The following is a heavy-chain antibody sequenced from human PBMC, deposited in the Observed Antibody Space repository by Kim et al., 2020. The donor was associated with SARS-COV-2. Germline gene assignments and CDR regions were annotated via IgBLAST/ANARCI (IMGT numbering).Heavy chain of an antibody. J-gene: IGHJ3*02. V-gene: IGHV4-39*01. D-gene: IGHD1-7*01. CDR1: GGSISSSSYY. CDR3: ARQTTPFAFDI. Sequence: SETLSLTCTVSGGSISSSSYYWGWIRQPPGKGLEWIGSIYYSGSTYYNPSLKSRVTISVDTSKNQFSLKLSSVTAADTAVYYCARQTTPFAFDIWGQGT. CDR2: IYYSGST.